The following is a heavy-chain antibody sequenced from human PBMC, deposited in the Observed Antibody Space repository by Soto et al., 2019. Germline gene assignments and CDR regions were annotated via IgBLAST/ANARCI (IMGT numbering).Heavy chain of an antibody. D-gene: IGHD3-3*01. V-gene: IGHV1-18*01. CDR3: ARDLGSDYDFWSGYYPSPYYYYYGMDV. CDR1: GCTFTSYG. Sequence: ASVKVSCKASGCTFTSYGISWVRQAPGQGLEWMGWISAYNGNTNYAQKLQGRVTMTTDTSTSTAYMELRSLRSDDTAVYYCARDLGSDYDFWSGYYPSPYYYYYGMDVWGQGTTVTVSS. CDR2: ISAYNGNT. J-gene: IGHJ6*02.